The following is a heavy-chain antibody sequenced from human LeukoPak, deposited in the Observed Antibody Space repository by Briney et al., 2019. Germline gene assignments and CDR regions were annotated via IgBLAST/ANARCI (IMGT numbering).Heavy chain of an antibody. CDR3: ARSPKITPRTIFPSYYYYMDV. J-gene: IGHJ6*03. Sequence: GESLKISCKGSGYSFTSYWIAWVRQMPGKGLEWMGIIYPGDSDTRYSPSFQGQVTISADKSISTAYLQWSSLKASDTAMYYCARSPKITPRTIFPSYYYYMDVWGKGTTVTVSS. V-gene: IGHV5-51*01. CDR2: IYPGDSDT. CDR1: GYSFTSYW. D-gene: IGHD4-23*01.